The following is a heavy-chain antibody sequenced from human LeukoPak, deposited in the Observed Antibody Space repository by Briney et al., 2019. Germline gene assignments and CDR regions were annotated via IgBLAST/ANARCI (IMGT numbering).Heavy chain of an antibody. D-gene: IGHD3-10*01. Sequence: GGSLRLSCAASGFTFSSYSMNWVRQAPGKGLEWVSSISSSSSYIYYADSVKGRFTISRDNAKNSLYLQMNSLRAEGTAVYYCARDRVSGTMGYWGQGTLVTVSS. CDR3: ARDRVSGTMGY. V-gene: IGHV3-21*01. CDR2: ISSSSSYI. J-gene: IGHJ4*02. CDR1: GFTFSSYS.